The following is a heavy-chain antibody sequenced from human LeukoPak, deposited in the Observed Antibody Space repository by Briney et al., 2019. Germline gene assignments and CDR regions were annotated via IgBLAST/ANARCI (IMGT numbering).Heavy chain of an antibody. CDR1: GFTFSSYS. J-gene: IGHJ4*02. D-gene: IGHD5-12*01. CDR3: ARDSGYSGYDYTPIDY. Sequence: GGSLRLSCAASGFTFSSYSMNWVRQAPGKGLEWVSSISSSSYIYYADSVKGRFTISRDNSKNTLYLQMNSLRAEDTAVYYCARDSGYSGYDYTPIDYWGQGTLVTVSS. CDR2: ISSSSYI. V-gene: IGHV3-21*01.